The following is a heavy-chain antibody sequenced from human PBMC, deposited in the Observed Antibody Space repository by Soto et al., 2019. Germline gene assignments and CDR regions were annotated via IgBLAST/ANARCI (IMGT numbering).Heavy chain of an antibody. V-gene: IGHV1-2*04. CDR1: GYSITSQS. CDR3: ARGALYSFPPSTNYYYYGMDV. D-gene: IGHD4-4*01. CDR2: INPNSGGT. Sequence: GASVKVSCKASGYSITSQSMHWVRQAPGQRLEWMGWINPNSGGTNYAQKFQGWVTMTRDTSISTAYMELSRLRSDDTAVYYCARGALYSFPPSTNYYYYGMDVWGQGTTVTVSS. J-gene: IGHJ6*02.